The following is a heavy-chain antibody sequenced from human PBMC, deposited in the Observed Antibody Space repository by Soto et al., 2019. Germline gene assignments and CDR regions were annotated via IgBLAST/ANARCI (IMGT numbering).Heavy chain of an antibody. Sequence: ASVKVSCKASGYTFTGYYMHWVRQAPGQGLEWMGWINPNSGGTNYAQKFQGRVTMTRDTSISTAYMELSRLRSDDMAVYYCARDFRTTIFGVVPFWFDPWGQGTLVTVSS. CDR1: GYTFTGYY. V-gene: IGHV1-2*02. J-gene: IGHJ5*02. CDR3: ARDFRTTIFGVVPFWFDP. D-gene: IGHD3-3*01. CDR2: INPNSGGT.